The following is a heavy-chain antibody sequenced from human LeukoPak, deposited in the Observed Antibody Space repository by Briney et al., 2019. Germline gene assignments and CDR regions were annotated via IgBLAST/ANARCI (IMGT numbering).Heavy chain of an antibody. V-gene: IGHV4-39*01. Sequence: SETLSLTYTVSGGSISSSNYYWGWIRQPPGKGLEWIGSMYYSGNIDYNPSLKSRVTVSVDTSKNQFSLKVNSVTAADTAVYYCARTLGWASSRYPFDGWGQGTLVTVSS. CDR1: GGSISSSNYY. J-gene: IGHJ4*02. CDR2: MYYSGNI. CDR3: ARTLGWASSRYPFDG. D-gene: IGHD3-16*02.